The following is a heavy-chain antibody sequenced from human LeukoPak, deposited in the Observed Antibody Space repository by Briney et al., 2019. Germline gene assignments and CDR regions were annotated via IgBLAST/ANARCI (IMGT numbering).Heavy chain of an antibody. V-gene: IGHV1-69*06. CDR3: ARGLVGYCSGGSCYAGYGMDV. CDR2: IIPIFGTA. J-gene: IGHJ6*04. D-gene: IGHD2-15*01. Sequence: SVKVSCKASGYTFSNYGISWVRQAPGQGLEWMGGIIPIFGTANYAQKFQGRVTITADKSTSTAYMELSSLRSEDTAVYYCARGLVGYCSGGSCYAGYGMDVWGKGTTVTVSS. CDR1: GYTFSNYG.